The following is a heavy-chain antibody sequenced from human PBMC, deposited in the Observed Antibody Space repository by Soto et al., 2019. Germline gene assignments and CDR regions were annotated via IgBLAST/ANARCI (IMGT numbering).Heavy chain of an antibody. V-gene: IGHV4-38-2*01. CDR1: GFSVSSGNY. D-gene: IGHD2-15*01. J-gene: IGHJ3*01. CDR2: VYHGGNT. Sequence: NPSETLSLTCAVSGFSVSSGNYWGWIRKHPGKGLEWIGSVYHGGNTYYNPSLRSRVSISIDLSRNQFSLKLTSVTAADTAAYYCAGARWYDAFNVWGQGTVVTVSS. CDR3: AGARWYDAFNV.